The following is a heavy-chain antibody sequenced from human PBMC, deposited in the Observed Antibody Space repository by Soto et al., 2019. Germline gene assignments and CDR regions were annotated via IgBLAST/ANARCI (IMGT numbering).Heavy chain of an antibody. D-gene: IGHD6-19*01. CDR2: TYWNDDD. Sequence: EXGPTLVNHTHTLTLTCSFSGCSLTSTVVGVGWFRQPPGKALEWLGLTYWNDDDRYRSSLRSRLTITKDTSKNQVVLTMTNMDPEDTAKYYCEHRTGGSGWRYYFDYWGQGTLVTVYS. J-gene: IGHJ4*02. CDR1: GCSLTSTVVG. CDR3: EHRTGGSGWRYYFDY. V-gene: IGHV2-5*01.